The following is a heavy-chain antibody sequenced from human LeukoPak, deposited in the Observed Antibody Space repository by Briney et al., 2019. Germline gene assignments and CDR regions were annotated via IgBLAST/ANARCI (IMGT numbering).Heavy chain of an antibody. CDR1: GGSISSSSNY. V-gene: IGHV4-39*07. Sequence: PSETLSLTCTVSGGSISSSSNYWGWIRQSPGKGLEWIGRIYYSGSTNYNPSLKSRVTISVDTSKNQFSLKLSSVTAADTAVYYCARGQIDLRITMIVVVRNNWFDPWGQGTLVTVSS. CDR3: ARGQIDLRITMIVVVRNNWFDP. CDR2: IYYSGST. D-gene: IGHD3-22*01. J-gene: IGHJ5*02.